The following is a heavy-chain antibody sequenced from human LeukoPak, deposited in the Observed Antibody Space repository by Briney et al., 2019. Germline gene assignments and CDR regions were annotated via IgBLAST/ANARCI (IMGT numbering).Heavy chain of an antibody. Sequence: ASVKVSCKASGYTFTSYAMHWVRQAPGQRLEWMGWINAGNGNTNYAQKLQGRVTMTTDTSTSTAYMELRSLRSDDTAVYYCARGTNYYDSSGYYYGMDVWGKGTTVTISS. V-gene: IGHV1-3*01. CDR2: INAGNGNT. J-gene: IGHJ6*04. CDR1: GYTFTSYA. CDR3: ARGTNYYDSSGYYYGMDV. D-gene: IGHD3-22*01.